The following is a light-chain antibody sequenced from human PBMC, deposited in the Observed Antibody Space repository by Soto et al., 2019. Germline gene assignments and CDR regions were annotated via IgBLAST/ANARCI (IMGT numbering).Light chain of an antibody. CDR3: SSYTTSNTRQIV. Sequence: PARTQPASGNRVDGRSSSITKNRTSSDVGGYNYVSWYQHHPGKAPKLIIYDVSNRPSGVSNPFSGSKSGNTASLTISGLQPEDEADYYCSSYTTSNTRQIVFGTGTKVTVL. CDR1: SSDVGGYNY. V-gene: IGLV2-14*03. CDR2: DVS. J-gene: IGLJ1*01.